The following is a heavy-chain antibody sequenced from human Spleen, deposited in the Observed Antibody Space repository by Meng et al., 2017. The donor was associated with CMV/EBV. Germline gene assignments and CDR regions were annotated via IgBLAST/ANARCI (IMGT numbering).Heavy chain of an antibody. CDR1: SYS. V-gene: IGHV3-21*01. Sequence: SYSMNWVRQAPGKGLEWVSSISSSSSYIYYADSVKGRFTISRDNAKNSLCLQMNSLRAEDTAVYYCARGRTTITIFGVVTEDYFDYWGQGTLVTVSS. CDR3: ARGRTTITIFGVVTEDYFDY. D-gene: IGHD3-3*01. CDR2: ISSSSSYI. J-gene: IGHJ4*02.